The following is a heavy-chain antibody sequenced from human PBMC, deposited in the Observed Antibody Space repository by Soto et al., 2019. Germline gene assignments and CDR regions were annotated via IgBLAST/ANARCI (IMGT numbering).Heavy chain of an antibody. D-gene: IGHD4-17*01. CDR2: ISGSGYAT. Sequence: EVQLLESGGGLVQPGGSLRLSCAASGFTFSSYAMSWVRQAPGMGLEWFSVISGSGYATYYADSVKGRFTVSRDTSNNTVYLQMNSLRADDTAVYYCAKEETVLVNDYYYYGMDVWGQGTTVTVSS. V-gene: IGHV3-23*01. CDR1: GFTFSSYA. CDR3: AKEETVLVNDYYYYGMDV. J-gene: IGHJ6*02.